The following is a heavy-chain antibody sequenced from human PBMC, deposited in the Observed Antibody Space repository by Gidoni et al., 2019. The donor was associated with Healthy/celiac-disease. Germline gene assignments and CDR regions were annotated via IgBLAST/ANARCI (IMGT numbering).Heavy chain of an antibody. Sequence: EVQLLESGGGLVQPGGSLRLSCAAAGFTFSSYAMSWVRQAPGRGLEWVSAISGSGGSTYYADSVKGRLTISRDNSKNTLYLQMNSLRAEDTAVDYCAKDWVVMVTAHRKAAYWGQGTLVTVSS. CDR2: ISGSGGST. CDR1: GFTFSSYA. V-gene: IGHV3-23*01. J-gene: IGHJ4*02. CDR3: AKDWVVMVTAHRKAAY. D-gene: IGHD2-21*02.